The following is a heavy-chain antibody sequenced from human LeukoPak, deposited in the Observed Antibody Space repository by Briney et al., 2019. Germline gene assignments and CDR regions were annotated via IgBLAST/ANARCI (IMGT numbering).Heavy chain of an antibody. CDR1: GLTLSSYA. CDR3: ARTVVVVAADPLDAFDI. J-gene: IGHJ3*02. CDR2: ISGSGGST. V-gene: IGHV3-23*01. Sequence: PGGSLRLSCAASGLTLSSYAMSWVGQAPGKGLEWVSAISGSGGSTYYADSVKGRFTISRDNSKNTLYLQMNSLRAEDTAVYYCARTVVVVAADPLDAFDIWGQGTMVTVSS. D-gene: IGHD2-15*01.